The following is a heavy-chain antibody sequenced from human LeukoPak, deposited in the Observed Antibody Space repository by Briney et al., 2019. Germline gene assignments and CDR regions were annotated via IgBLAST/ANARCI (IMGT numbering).Heavy chain of an antibody. CDR3: ATTSGTSPIDS. CDR1: GGSISSYY. J-gene: IGHJ4*02. CDR2: IHFSGST. Sequence: SETLSLTCTVSGGSISSYYWTWIRQPPGKGLEWIGYIHFSGSTYYNPSLQSRVTISVDTSKNQFSLKLTSVTAADSAVYFCATTSGTSPIDSWGQGTLVTVSS. V-gene: IGHV4-59*01.